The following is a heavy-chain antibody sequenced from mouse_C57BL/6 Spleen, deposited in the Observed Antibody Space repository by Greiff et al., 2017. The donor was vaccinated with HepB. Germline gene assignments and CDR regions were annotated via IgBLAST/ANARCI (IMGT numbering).Heavy chain of an antibody. CDR2: INPISGYT. Sequence: QVQLLESGAELAKPGASVKLSCKASGYTFTSYWMHWVKQRPGQGLEWIGFINPISGYTKYNQKFKDKATLTADKYSCTAYMQLSSLTYEDSAVYYCARSLITTVGPWFAYWGQGTLVTVSA. J-gene: IGHJ3*01. CDR3: ARSLITTVGPWFAY. CDR1: GYTFTSYW. V-gene: IGHV1-7*01. D-gene: IGHD1-1*01.